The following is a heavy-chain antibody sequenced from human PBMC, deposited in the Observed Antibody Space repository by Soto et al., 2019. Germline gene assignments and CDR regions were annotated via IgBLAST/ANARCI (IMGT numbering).Heavy chain of an antibody. V-gene: IGHV3-21*01. J-gene: IGHJ6*03. CDR3: ARSGGCSGGSCYVYYYYYYMDV. CDR2: ISSSSSYI. Sequence: GGSLRLSCAASGFTFSSYSMNWVRQAPGKGLEWVSSISSSSSYIYYADSVKGRFTISRDNAKNSLYLQMNSLRAEDTAVYYCARSGGCSGGSCYVYYYYYYMDVWGKGTTVTVSS. D-gene: IGHD2-15*01. CDR1: GFTFSSYS.